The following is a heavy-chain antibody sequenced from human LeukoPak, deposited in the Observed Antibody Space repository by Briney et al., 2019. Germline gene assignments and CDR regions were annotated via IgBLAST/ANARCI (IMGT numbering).Heavy chain of an antibody. D-gene: IGHD6-19*01. CDR1: GYTLTELS. J-gene: IGHJ5*02. Sequence: GASVKVSCKVSGYTLTELSMHWVRQAPGKGLEWMGGFDPEDGETIYAQKFQGRVTITADKSTSTAYMELSSLRSEDTAVYYCARVLRYSSGWYWFDPWGQGTLVTVSS. CDR3: ARVLRYSSGWYWFDP. V-gene: IGHV1-24*01. CDR2: FDPEDGET.